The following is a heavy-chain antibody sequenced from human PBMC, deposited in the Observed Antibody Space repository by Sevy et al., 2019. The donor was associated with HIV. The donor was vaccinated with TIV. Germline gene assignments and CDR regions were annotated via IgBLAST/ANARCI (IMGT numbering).Heavy chain of an antibody. CDR2: IRYDGSNK. CDR3: AKDLRAKVAAIRDYYGMDV. Sequence: GGSLRLSCAASGFTFSSYGMHWVRQAPGKGLEWVAVIRYDGSNKYYADSVKGRFTISRDNSKNTLYLQMNSLRAEDTAVYDCAKDLRAKVAAIRDYYGMDVWGQGTTVTVSS. V-gene: IGHV3-30*02. J-gene: IGHJ6*02. CDR1: GFTFSSYG. D-gene: IGHD2-21*02.